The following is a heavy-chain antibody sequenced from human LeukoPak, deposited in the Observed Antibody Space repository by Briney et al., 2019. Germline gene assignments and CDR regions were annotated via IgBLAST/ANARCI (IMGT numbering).Heavy chain of an antibody. V-gene: IGHV1-2*02. Sequence: ASVKVSCKASGGTFSSYAISWVRQAPGQGLEWMGWLNPNSGDAKYAQKFQGRVTMTRDTSINTAYMELSRLRFDDTAVYYCTRARITILGVANIDEHFDYWGQGTLVTVSS. D-gene: IGHD3-3*01. CDR2: LNPNSGDA. CDR1: GGTFSSYA. J-gene: IGHJ4*02. CDR3: TRARITILGVANIDEHFDY.